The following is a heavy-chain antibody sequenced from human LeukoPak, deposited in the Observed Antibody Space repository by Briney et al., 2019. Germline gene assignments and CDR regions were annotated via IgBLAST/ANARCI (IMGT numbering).Heavy chain of an antibody. Sequence: GGSLRLSCTASGFTFGDYAMSWFRQAPGKGLEWLGFIRSKAYGGTTEYAASVKGRFTISRDDSKSIAYLQMNSLKTEDTAVYYCTRVGRSSGWSAYYYYYGMDVWGQGTTVTVSS. CDR2: IRSKAYGGTT. V-gene: IGHV3-49*03. CDR3: TRVGRSSGWSAYYYYYGMDV. J-gene: IGHJ6*02. CDR1: GFTFGDYA. D-gene: IGHD6-19*01.